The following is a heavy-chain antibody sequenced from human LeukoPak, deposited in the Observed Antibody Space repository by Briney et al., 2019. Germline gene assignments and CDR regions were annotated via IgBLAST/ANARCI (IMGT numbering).Heavy chain of an antibody. CDR1: GGSISSYY. J-gene: IGHJ4*02. CDR3: ARDARFLEWFGFRSFDY. CDR2: IYYSGST. Sequence: PSETLSLTCTVSGGSISSYYWSWIRQPPGKGLEWIGYIYYSGSTNYNPSLKSRVTISVDTSKNQFSLKLSSVTAADTAVYYCARDARFLEWFGFRSFDYWGQGTLVTVSS. V-gene: IGHV4-59*01. D-gene: IGHD3-3*01.